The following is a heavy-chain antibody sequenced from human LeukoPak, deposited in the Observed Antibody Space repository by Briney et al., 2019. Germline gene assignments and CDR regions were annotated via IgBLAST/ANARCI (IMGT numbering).Heavy chain of an antibody. V-gene: IGHV4-59*01. CDR3: ARALFRSGYLGYFDY. J-gene: IGHJ4*02. CDR1: GGSISSYY. CDR2: IYYSGST. Sequence: PSETLSLTCTVSGGSISSYYWSWIRQPPGKGLEWIGYIYYSGSTNYNPSLKSRVTISVDTSKNQFSLKLSSVTAADTAVYYCARALFRSGYLGYFDYWGQGTLVTVSS. D-gene: IGHD3-3*01.